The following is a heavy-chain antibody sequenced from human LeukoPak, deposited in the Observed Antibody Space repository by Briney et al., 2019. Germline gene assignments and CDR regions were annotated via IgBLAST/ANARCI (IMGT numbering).Heavy chain of an antibody. D-gene: IGHD2-8*01. Sequence: PSETLSLTCSVSGVSLDEYYWYWIRQSAGKRLEWIGRIYSSGSTNYAPSLKSRVTMSIDTSKRHLSLKLSSVTAADRGFYYCARLNGDGFDIWGQGTKVTVSS. V-gene: IGHV4-4*07. J-gene: IGHJ3*02. CDR3: ARLNGDGFDI. CDR2: IYSSGST. CDR1: GVSLDEYY.